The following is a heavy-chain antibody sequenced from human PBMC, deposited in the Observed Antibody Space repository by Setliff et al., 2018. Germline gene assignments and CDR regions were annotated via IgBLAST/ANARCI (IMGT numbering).Heavy chain of an antibody. J-gene: IGHJ4*01. D-gene: IGHD3-3*01. CDR1: GFTFSSYA. V-gene: IGHV3-23*01. CDR3: ARSRHDFWSGRVFFDY. Sequence: PGGSLRLSCAASGFTFSSYAMSWVRQAPGKGLEWVSAISGSGGSTYYADSVKGRFTISRDNSKNTLYRQMNGLRVEDTAIYYCARSRHDFWSGRVFFDYWGQGMLGTVSS. CDR2: ISGSGGST.